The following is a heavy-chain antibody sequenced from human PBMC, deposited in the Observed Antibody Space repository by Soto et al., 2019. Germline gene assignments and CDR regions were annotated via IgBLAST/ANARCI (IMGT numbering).Heavy chain of an antibody. V-gene: IGHV4-34*01. J-gene: IGHJ5*02. CDR2: INHSGST. Sequence: PSETLSLTCAVYGGSFSGYYWSWIRQPPGKGLEWIGEINHSGSTNYNPSLKSRVTISVDTSKNQFSLKLSSVTAADTAVYYCASERRRWFDPWGQGTQVTVSS. CDR3: ASERRRWFDP. D-gene: IGHD1-1*01. CDR1: GGSFSGYY.